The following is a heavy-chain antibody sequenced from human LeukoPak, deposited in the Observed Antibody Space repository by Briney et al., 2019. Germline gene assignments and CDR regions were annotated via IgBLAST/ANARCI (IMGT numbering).Heavy chain of an antibody. CDR1: GFTFSSYA. V-gene: IGHV3-30*04. Sequence: GGSLRLSCAASGFTFSSYAMHWVRQAPGKELEWVAVISYDGSNKYYADSVKGRFTISRDNSKNTLYLQMNSLRAEDTAVYYCARAWSAYAFDIWGQGTMVTVSS. CDR3: ARAWSAYAFDI. D-gene: IGHD3-3*01. J-gene: IGHJ3*02. CDR2: ISYDGSNK.